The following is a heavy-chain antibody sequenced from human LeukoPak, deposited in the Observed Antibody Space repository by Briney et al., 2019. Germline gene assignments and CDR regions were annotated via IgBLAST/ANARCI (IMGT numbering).Heavy chain of an antibody. CDR2: INPNSGYT. V-gene: IGHV1-2*02. CDR1: GYTFSDYY. D-gene: IGHD3-10*01. Sequence: GASVKVSCKASGYTFSDYYLHWVRQALGQGLEYMGWINPNSGYTKYSQSFQGRVTMTRDTSISTAYMELSRLISDDTAVYYCARGDTMVRGLISDYWGQGTLVTVSS. J-gene: IGHJ4*02. CDR3: ARGDTMVRGLISDY.